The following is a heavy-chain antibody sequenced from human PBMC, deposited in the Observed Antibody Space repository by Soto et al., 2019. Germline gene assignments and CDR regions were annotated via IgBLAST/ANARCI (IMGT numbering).Heavy chain of an antibody. D-gene: IGHD3-10*01. CDR1: GFTFSSYA. Sequence: EVQLLESGGGLVQPGGSLRLSCAASGFTFSSYAMSWVRQAPGKGLEWVSAISGSGGSTYYADSVKGRFTISRDNSKNTLYLQMNSLRAEDTAVYYCAKDSLWFGELSTYYYYDMDVWGKGTTVTVSS. V-gene: IGHV3-23*01. CDR2: ISGSGGST. J-gene: IGHJ6*03. CDR3: AKDSLWFGELSTYYYYDMDV.